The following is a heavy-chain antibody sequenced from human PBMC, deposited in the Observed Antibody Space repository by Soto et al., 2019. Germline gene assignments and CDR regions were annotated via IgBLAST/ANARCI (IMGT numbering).Heavy chain of an antibody. J-gene: IGHJ4*02. CDR3: AVLVYCTSTTSN. CDR1: GFTLSTYM. D-gene: IGHD2-2*01. V-gene: IGHV3-23*01. Sequence: VQLWESGGGLVQPGGSLRLSCAASGFTLSTYMITWVRQAPGKGLGWVSSILNDGGGREYADSVKGHFTISRDISKTTLDLQMNNLRPDDSALYYCAVLVYCTSTTSNWGQGTLVTVTS. CDR2: ILNDGGGR.